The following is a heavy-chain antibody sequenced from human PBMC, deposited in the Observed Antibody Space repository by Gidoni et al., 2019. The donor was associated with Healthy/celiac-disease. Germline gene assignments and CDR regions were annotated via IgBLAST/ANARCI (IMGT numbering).Heavy chain of an antibody. CDR3: ARDHGGMDV. CDR1: GFTFSSYS. Sequence: VQLVESVGGLFKPVGSLSLSCVASGFTFSSYSMNWVRQAPGKGLEWVSSISSSSSYIYYADSVKGRFTSTRDNAKNTLYLQMNSLRAEDTAVYYCARDHGGMDVWGQGTTVTVSS. CDR2: ISSSSSYI. V-gene: IGHV3-21*01. J-gene: IGHJ6*02.